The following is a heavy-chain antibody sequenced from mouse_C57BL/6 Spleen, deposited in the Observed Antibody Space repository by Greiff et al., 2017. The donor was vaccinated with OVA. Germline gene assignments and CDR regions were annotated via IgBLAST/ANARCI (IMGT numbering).Heavy chain of an antibody. D-gene: IGHD1-1*01. V-gene: IGHV1-69*01. CDR3: ARDYGSI. J-gene: IGHJ3*01. Sequence: VQLQQPGAELVMPGASVKLSCKASGYTFTSYWMHWVKQRPGQGLEWIGEIDPSDSYTNYNQKFKGKSTLSVDKSSSTAYMQLSSLASEDSAVYYCARDYGSIWGQGTLVTVSA. CDR2: IDPSDSYT. CDR1: GYTFTSYW.